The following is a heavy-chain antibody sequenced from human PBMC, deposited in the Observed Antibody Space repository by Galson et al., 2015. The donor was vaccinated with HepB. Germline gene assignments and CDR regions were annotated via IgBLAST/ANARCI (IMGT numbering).Heavy chain of an antibody. D-gene: IGHD1-20*01. Sequence: PEMVISTQTLTLTCTFSGFSLRTSGVGVGWIRQPPGKALEWLALIFWNDENRYSPSLKSRLTITKDTSKNQVVLTMTNMDPVDTATYYCAHKFNFLISFDYWGQGTLVTVSS. CDR3: AHKFNFLISFDY. CDR2: IFWNDEN. V-gene: IGHV2-5*01. CDR1: GFSLRTSGVG. J-gene: IGHJ4*02.